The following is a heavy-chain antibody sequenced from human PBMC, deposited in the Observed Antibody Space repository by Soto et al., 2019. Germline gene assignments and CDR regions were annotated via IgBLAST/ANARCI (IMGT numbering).Heavy chain of an antibody. D-gene: IGHD3-22*01. CDR2: ITAGNGNT. CDR1: VYTFTSYA. Sequence: XSVKVSCKASVYTFTSYAMHWVRQAPGQRLEWMGWITAGNGNTKYSQKFQGRVTITRDTSASTAYMELSSLRSEDTAVYYCARADYDSSGYWWFDHWGQGALVTVSS. CDR3: ARADYDSSGYWWFDH. J-gene: IGHJ5*02. V-gene: IGHV1-3*01.